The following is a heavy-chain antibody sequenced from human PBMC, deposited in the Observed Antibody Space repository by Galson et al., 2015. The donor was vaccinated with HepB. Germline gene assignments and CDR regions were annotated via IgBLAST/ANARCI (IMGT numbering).Heavy chain of an antibody. CDR3: ARVPASLIAARHYYYYYMDV. J-gene: IGHJ6*03. Sequence: SLRLSCAASGFTFSDYYMSWIRQAPGKGLEWVSYISSSGSTIYYADSVKGRFTISRDNAKNSLYLQMNSLRAEDTAVYYCARVPASLIAARHYYYYYMDVWGKGTTVTVSS. V-gene: IGHV3-11*01. CDR1: GFTFSDYY. D-gene: IGHD6-6*01. CDR2: ISSSGSTI.